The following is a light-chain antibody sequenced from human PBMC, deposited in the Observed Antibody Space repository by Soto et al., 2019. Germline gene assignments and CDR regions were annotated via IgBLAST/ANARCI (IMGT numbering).Light chain of an antibody. CDR2: AAS. CDR3: QHNYNAPWT. J-gene: IGKJ1*01. V-gene: IGKV1-39*01. CDR1: QSISSY. Sequence: DIQMTQSPSSLTASVGDRVTITCRASQSISSYLNWYQQKPGKAPNLLIYAASSLQSGVPSRFSGSGSETDFTLTISSLQREDFATYYCQHNYNAPWTSGHGTKVDIK.